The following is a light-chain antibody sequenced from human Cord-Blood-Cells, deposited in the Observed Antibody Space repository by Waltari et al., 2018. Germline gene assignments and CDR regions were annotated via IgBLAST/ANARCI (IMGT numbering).Light chain of an antibody. CDR1: SSNIGAGYD. J-gene: IGLJ1*01. V-gene: IGLV1-40*01. Sequence: QSVLTQPPSVSVAPGQSVTITCTGISSNIGAGYDVHWYQQLPGTATKLLISGDRNRPAGVPDRFSGAKSGTSAALAITGRQAEDEADYSCQFYDSSLSGFYVFGTGTKVTVL. CDR3: QFYDSSLSGFYV. CDR2: GDR.